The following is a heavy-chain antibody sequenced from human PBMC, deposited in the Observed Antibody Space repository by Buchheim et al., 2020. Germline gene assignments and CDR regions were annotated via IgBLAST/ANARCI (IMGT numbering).Heavy chain of an antibody. CDR1: GFTFSSYG. V-gene: IGHV3-30*18. CDR2: ISYDGSNK. CDR3: AKLGYDYVWVSYRPTLYYYYGMDV. Sequence: QVQLVESGGGVVQPGRSLRLSCAASGFTFSSYGMHWVRQAPGKGLEWVAVISYDGSNKYYADSVKGRFTISRDNSKNTLYLQMNSLRAEDTAVYYCAKLGYDYVWVSYRPTLYYYYGMDVWGQGTT. D-gene: IGHD3-16*02. J-gene: IGHJ6*02.